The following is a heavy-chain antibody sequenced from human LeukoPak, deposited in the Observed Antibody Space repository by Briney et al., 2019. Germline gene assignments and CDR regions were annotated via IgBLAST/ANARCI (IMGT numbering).Heavy chain of an antibody. CDR2: ISPSGTDT. Sequence: PGGSLRLSCTASGFAFSVYAMSWLRQAPGKGLEWVSAISPSGTDTYYADSVKGRFTISRDNSKNTLYLQMSSLRAEDSAVYYCAKRGGYETMAAFDYWGQGTLVTVSS. D-gene: IGHD3-10*01. CDR1: GFAFSVYA. J-gene: IGHJ4*02. V-gene: IGHV3-23*01. CDR3: AKRGGYETMAAFDY.